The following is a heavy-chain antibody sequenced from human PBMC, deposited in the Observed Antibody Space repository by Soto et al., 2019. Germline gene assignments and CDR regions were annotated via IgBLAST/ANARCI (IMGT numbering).Heavy chain of an antibody. CDR3: ARLTGGTYLSFYYYIGV. D-gene: IGHD2-8*02. V-gene: IGHV4-59*01. CDR1: GGSISGYY. Sequence: QVQLQESGPGLVNPSETLSLTCTVSGGSISGYYWSWIRQAPGKGLEWIGYIYYSGTTNHDPSLKSRVTMSVDTSKNQFSLKLSSVTTADTAVYYCARLTGGTYLSFYYYIGVWGKGTTVTVSS. J-gene: IGHJ6*03. CDR2: IYYSGTT.